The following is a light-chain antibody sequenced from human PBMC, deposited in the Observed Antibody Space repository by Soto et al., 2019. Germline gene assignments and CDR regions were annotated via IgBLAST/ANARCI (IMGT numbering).Light chain of an antibody. J-gene: IGKJ1*01. CDR2: GAS. CDR3: QQYGSSGT. CDR1: QSVSSSY. V-gene: IGKV3-20*01. Sequence: IVFTQSACTLSLSPGERATLSCRASQSVSSSYLAWYQQKPGQAPRLLIYGASNRATGIPDRFSGSGSETDFTLTISRLEPEDFAVYYCQQYGSSGTFGQGTKVDI.